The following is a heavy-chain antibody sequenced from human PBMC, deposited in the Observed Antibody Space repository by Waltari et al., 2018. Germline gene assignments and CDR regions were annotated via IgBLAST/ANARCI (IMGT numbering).Heavy chain of an antibody. CDR1: GFTFNSYI. J-gene: IGHJ1*01. CDR3: ARDSNKKYFQH. Sequence: EVQLVESGGGLVQPGGSLRLSCEASGFTFNSYIMNWVRQAPGKGLEWVSYISSSSSTIYYADSVKGRFTISRDNAKNSLYLQMNSLRAEDTAVYYCARDSNKKYFQHWGQGTLVTVSS. V-gene: IGHV3-48*01. D-gene: IGHD4-4*01. CDR2: ISSSSSTI.